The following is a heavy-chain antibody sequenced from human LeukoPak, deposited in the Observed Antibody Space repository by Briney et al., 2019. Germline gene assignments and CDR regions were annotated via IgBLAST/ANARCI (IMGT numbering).Heavy chain of an antibody. Sequence: AGSLRFSCAASGFTFSSYGMSWVRQTPGKGLEWVSGISGSGGSTYYADSVKGRFTISRDNSKNTVYLQMNSLRAEDTAVYYCAKGGIMITFGGVIVRLSNFDYWGQGTLVTVSS. J-gene: IGHJ4*02. D-gene: IGHD3-16*02. CDR2: ISGSGGST. V-gene: IGHV3-23*01. CDR3: AKGGIMITFGGVIVRLSNFDY. CDR1: GFTFSSYG.